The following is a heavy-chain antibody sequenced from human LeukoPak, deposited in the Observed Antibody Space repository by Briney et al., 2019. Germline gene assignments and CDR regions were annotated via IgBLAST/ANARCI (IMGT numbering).Heavy chain of an antibody. CDR3: ARGRYYDYVWGSYRQRYFDY. V-gene: IGHV4-34*01. CDR2: INHSGST. CDR1: GGSFSGYY. J-gene: IGHJ4*02. Sequence: SETLSLTCAVYGGSFSGYYWSWTRQPPGKGLEWIGEINHSGSTNYNPSLKSRVTISVDTSKNQFSLKLSSVTAADTAVYYCARGRYYDYVWGSYRQRYFDYWGQGTLVTVSS. D-gene: IGHD3-16*02.